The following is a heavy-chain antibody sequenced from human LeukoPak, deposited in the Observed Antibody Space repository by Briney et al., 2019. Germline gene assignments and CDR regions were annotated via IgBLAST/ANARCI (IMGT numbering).Heavy chain of an antibody. D-gene: IGHD2-15*01. CDR3: AREVDCSGGSCYSAGWFDP. V-gene: IGHV1-3*01. Sequence: ASVKVSCKASGGTFSSYAMHWVRQAPGQRLEWMGWINAGNGNTKYSQKFQGRVTITRDTSASTAYMELSSLRSEDTAVYYCAREVDCSGGSCYSAGWFDPWGQGTLVTVSS. CDR1: GGTFSSYA. CDR2: INAGNGNT. J-gene: IGHJ5*02.